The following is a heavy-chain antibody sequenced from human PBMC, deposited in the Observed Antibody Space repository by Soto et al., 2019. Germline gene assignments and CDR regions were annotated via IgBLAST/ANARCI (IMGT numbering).Heavy chain of an antibody. CDR2: VLPISGST. CDR1: GGLISKYS. Sequence: QVQLVQSGAEVRKPGSSVKVSCKTSGGLISKYSFNWVRQAPGQGLEWMGGVLPISGSTDYAQKFQGRLTITADRSTSTVDLELSRLRSVDTANYYCATIRVRGGPLRFEDGGQGMLISVSS. D-gene: IGHD5-12*01. V-gene: IGHV1-69*06. CDR3: ATIRVRGGPLRFED. J-gene: IGHJ4*02.